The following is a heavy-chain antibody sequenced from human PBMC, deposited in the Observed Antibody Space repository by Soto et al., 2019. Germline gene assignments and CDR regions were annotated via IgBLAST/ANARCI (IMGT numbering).Heavy chain of an antibody. CDR2: SRDKGNSYST. CDR3: ARSIPGRTSFDS. Sequence: EVHLVESGGGLVQPGGSLRLSCAGSGFTFTDYYIDWVRQAPGKGLEWVGRSRDKGNSYSTDYAASVKGRFTVSRDTSKNSRYMQMNSLKVDDTARYYCARSIPGRTSFDSWGQGTLVIVSS. CDR1: GFTFTDYY. V-gene: IGHV3-72*01. J-gene: IGHJ4*02. D-gene: IGHD1-1*01.